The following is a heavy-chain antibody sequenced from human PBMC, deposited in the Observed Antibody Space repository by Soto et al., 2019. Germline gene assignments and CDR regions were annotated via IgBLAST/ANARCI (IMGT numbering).Heavy chain of an antibody. CDR3: AKERLGRGIDY. CDR1: GFTFSNYA. V-gene: IGHV3-23*01. J-gene: IGHJ4*02. Sequence: GGSLRLSCAASGFTFSNYAMTWVRQAPGKGPEWISTVNNGGGGTYYADSVKGRFTISRDNSKNTLYLQVSSLRAEDTAVYYCAKERLGRGIDYWGRGILVTSPQ. D-gene: IGHD3-10*01. CDR2: VNNGGGGT.